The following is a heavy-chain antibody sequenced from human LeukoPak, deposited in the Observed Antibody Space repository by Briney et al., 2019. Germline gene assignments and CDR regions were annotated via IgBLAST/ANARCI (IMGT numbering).Heavy chain of an antibody. J-gene: IGHJ3*02. CDR1: GFTFSSYA. CDR2: ISGSGGST. Sequence: GGSLRLSCAASGFTFSSYAMSWVRQAPGKGLEWVSAISGSGGSTYYADSVKGRFTISRDNSKNTLYLQVNSLRAEDTAVYYCAKGLRYCSSTSCYSWSAFDIWGQGTMVTVSS. D-gene: IGHD2-2*02. CDR3: AKGLRYCSSTSCYSWSAFDI. V-gene: IGHV3-23*01.